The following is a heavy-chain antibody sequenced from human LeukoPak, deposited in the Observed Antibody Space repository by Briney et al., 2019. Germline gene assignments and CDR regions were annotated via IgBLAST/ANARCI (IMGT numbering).Heavy chain of an antibody. CDR3: ARRNRKASYGDSQFDY. Sequence: GESLKISCKGSGYSFTSYWIGWVRQMPGKGLEWMGIIYPGDSDTRYSPSFQGQVTISADKSISTAYLQWSSLKASDTAMYYCARRNRKASYGDSQFDYWGQGTLVTVSS. V-gene: IGHV5-51*01. CDR2: IYPGDSDT. CDR1: GYSFTSYW. D-gene: IGHD4-17*01. J-gene: IGHJ4*02.